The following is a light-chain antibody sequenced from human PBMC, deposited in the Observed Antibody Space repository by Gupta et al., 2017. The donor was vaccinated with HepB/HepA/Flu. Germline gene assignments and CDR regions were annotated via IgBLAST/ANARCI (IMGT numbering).Light chain of an antibody. J-gene: IGLJ1*01. Sequence: QSVLTQPPSVSGAPGQRVTISCTGSSSNIGAGYDVHGYRQVPGKAPPILIYGDTNRPSGVPDRFSGAKYGTSASLDSTGLQAEDEADYYCRAYGSSQRGSPEVFGTGTKVTVL. CDR2: GDT. V-gene: IGLV1-40*01. CDR1: SSNIGAGYD. CDR3: RAYGSSQRGSPEV.